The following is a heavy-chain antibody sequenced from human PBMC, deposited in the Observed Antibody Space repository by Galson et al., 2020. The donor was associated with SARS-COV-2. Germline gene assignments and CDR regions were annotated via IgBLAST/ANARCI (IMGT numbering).Heavy chain of an antibody. D-gene: IGHD2-15*01. Sequence: SETLTLTCSVSGGPITRHYWRWIRQPPGKGLEWIGNIYYIRSTNTNYNPSLKSRVPISVDASKNQFSLKLNSVTAAATARYFCARWYSSDVACQKLDVWGKGTTVTGSS. CDR1: GGPITRHY. V-gene: IGHV4-59*11. J-gene: IGHJ6*04. CDR2: IYYIRSTNT. CDR3: ARWYSSDVACQKLDV.